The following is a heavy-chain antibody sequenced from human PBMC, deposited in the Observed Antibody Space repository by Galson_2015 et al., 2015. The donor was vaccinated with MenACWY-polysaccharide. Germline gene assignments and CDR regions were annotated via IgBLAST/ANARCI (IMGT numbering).Heavy chain of an antibody. CDR2: INGGSSTI. J-gene: IGHJ1*01. D-gene: IGHD6-13*01. Sequence: SLRLSCAASGFTFSTYSMTWVRQAPGKGLEWVSYINGGSSTIYYADSVKGRFTISRDNAKNSLYLEMNSLGAEDTAIYYCAKDAIAGIVLTPLRIPLQRWGQGTLVAVSS. CDR1: GFTFSTYS. CDR3: AKDAIAGIVLTPLRIPLQR. V-gene: IGHV3-48*01.